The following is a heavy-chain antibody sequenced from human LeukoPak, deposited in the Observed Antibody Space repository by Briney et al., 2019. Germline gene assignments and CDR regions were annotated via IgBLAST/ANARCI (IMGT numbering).Heavy chain of an antibody. D-gene: IGHD3-9*01. CDR1: GGSFRGYY. CDR2: INHSGST. Sequence: SETLSLTCAVYGGSFRGYYWSWIRQPPGKGLEWIGEINHSGSTNYNPSLKSRVTISVDTSKNQFSLKLSSVTAADTAVYYCARGAHYYDILTGYPRPQYYFDYWGQGTLVTVSS. CDR3: ARGAHYYDILTGYPRPQYYFDY. V-gene: IGHV4-34*01. J-gene: IGHJ4*02.